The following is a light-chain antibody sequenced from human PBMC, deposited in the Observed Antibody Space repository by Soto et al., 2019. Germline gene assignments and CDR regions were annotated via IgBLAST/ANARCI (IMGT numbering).Light chain of an antibody. J-gene: IGKJ2*01. CDR2: GAS. Sequence: DIQMTQSPSSLSASVGDRVTITCRASQSISSHLNWYQQRPGKAPKLLIFGASSLQTGVPSRFSGRGSGTDFTLSIRRLHPEDFATYYCQQSFGASRTFGQGTRLEVK. CDR1: QSISSH. CDR3: QQSFGASRT. V-gene: IGKV1-39*01.